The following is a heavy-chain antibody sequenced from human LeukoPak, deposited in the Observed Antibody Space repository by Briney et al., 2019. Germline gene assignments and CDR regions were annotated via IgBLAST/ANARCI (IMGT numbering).Heavy chain of an antibody. J-gene: IGHJ4*02. V-gene: IGHV4-59*08. CDR2: IYYSGST. D-gene: IGHD6-19*01. Sequence: SETLSLTCTVSGGSISSYYWSWIRQPPGKGLEWIGYIYYSGSTNYNPSLKSRVTISVDTSKNQFSLKLSSVTAADTAVYYCARHVGSSGWPPLVDYWGQGTLVTVSS. CDR1: GGSISSYY. CDR3: ARHVGSSGWPPLVDY.